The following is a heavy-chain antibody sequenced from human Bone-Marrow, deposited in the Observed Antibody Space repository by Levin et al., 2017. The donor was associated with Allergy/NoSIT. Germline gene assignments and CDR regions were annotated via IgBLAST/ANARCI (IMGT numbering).Heavy chain of an antibody. V-gene: IGHV1-2*06. D-gene: IGHD3-22*01. CDR1: GYTFTDYY. J-gene: IGHJ4*02. CDR2: IKPNSGGT. Sequence: ASVKVSCKASGYTFTDYYIHWVRQAPGQGLEWMGRIKPNSGGTDYAQKFQGRVTMTRDTSIKTGYMELSRLRSDDTAVYYCAGDSGYGSTDYHFSPYYFDYWGQGTLVTVSS. CDR3: AGDSGYGSTDYHFSPYYFDY.